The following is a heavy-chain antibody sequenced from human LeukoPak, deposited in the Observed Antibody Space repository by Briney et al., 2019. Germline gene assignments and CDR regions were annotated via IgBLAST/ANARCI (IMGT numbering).Heavy chain of an antibody. Sequence: SETLSLTCTVSGSSISSGSYYWSWIRQPAGKGLKWIGRIYTSGSTNYNPSLKSRVTISVDTSKNQFSLKLSSVTAADTAVYYCARVGALEYCSGGSCYSYHDAFDIWGQGTMVTVSS. J-gene: IGHJ3*02. CDR1: GSSISSGSYY. V-gene: IGHV4-61*02. CDR3: ARVGALEYCSGGSCYSYHDAFDI. CDR2: IYTSGST. D-gene: IGHD2-15*01.